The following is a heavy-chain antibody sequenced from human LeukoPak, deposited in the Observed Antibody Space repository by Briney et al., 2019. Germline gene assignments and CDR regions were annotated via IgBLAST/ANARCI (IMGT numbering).Heavy chain of an antibody. J-gene: IGHJ4*02. CDR3: AKGGRYTPLLFDY. Sequence: GGSLRLSCAASGFTFSSYAMSWVRQAPGKGLEWVSAISGSGGSTYYADSVKGRFSISRDNSKNTLYLQMNSLRAEDTAVYYCAKGGRYTPLLFDYWGQGTLVTVSS. CDR2: ISGSGGST. CDR1: GFTFSSYA. D-gene: IGHD5-24*01. V-gene: IGHV3-23*01.